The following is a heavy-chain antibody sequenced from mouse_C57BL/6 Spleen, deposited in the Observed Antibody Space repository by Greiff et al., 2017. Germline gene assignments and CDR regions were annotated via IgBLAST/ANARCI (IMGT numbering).Heavy chain of an antibody. J-gene: IGHJ1*03. Sequence: DVKLVESEGGLVQPGSSMKLSCTASGFTFSDYYMAWVRQVPEKGLEWVANINYDGSSTYYLDSLKSRFIISRDNAKNILYLQMSSLKSEDTATYYCARDPLITTVVAHWYFDVWGTGTTVTVSS. CDR2: INYDGSST. D-gene: IGHD1-1*01. V-gene: IGHV5-16*01. CDR3: ARDPLITTVVAHWYFDV. CDR1: GFTFSDYY.